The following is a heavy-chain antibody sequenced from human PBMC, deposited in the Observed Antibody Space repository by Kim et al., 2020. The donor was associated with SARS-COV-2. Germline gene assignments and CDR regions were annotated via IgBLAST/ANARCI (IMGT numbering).Heavy chain of an antibody. CDR3: ARGREGIYSYAFDY. CDR2: TRNKANSYTT. J-gene: IGHJ4*02. V-gene: IGHV3-72*01. CDR1: GFTFSDHY. Sequence: GGSLRLSCAASGFTFSDHYMDWVRQAPGKGLEWVGRTRNKANSYTTEYAASVKGRFTISRDDSKNSLYLQMNSLKTEDTAMYYCARGREGIYSYAFDYWGQGTLVTVSS. D-gene: IGHD5-18*01.